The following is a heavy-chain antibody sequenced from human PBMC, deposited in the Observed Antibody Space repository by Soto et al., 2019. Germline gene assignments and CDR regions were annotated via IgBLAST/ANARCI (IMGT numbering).Heavy chain of an antibody. V-gene: IGHV3-21*01. CDR3: ARAPTYHFGSGSYLDY. D-gene: IGHD3-10*01. CDR2: ITSRSSYI. Sequence: EVQLVESGGGLVKPGGSLRLSCAASGFTFISYSMNWVRQVPGKGLEWVSSITSRSSYIYYADSVKGRFTISRDNAKNSLFLQMNSLRAEDTAVYYCARAPTYHFGSGSYLDYWGKGTLVTVSP. CDR1: GFTFISYS. J-gene: IGHJ4*02.